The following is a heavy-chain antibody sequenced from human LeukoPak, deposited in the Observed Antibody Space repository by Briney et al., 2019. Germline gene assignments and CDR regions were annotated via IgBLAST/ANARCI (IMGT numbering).Heavy chain of an antibody. CDR3: ARGEWELLGAFDI. V-gene: IGHV1-8*03. CDR2: MNPNSGNT. CDR1: GYTFTSYD. D-gene: IGHD1-26*01. J-gene: IGHJ3*02. Sequence: ASVKVSCKASGYTFTSYDINWVRQATGQGLEWMGWMNPNSGNTGYAQKFRGRVTITRNTSISTAYMELSSLRSEDTAVYYCARGEWELLGAFDIWGQGTMVTVSS.